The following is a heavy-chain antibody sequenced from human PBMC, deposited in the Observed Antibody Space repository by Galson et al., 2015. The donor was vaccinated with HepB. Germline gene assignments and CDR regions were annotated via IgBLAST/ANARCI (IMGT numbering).Heavy chain of an antibody. CDR3: ARHCSSTSCYASRGSGSRSLDAFDI. Sequence: QSGAEVKKPGESLKISCKGSGYSFTSYWIGRVRQMPGKGLEWMGIIYPGDSDTRYSPSFQGQVTISADKSISTAYLQWSSLKASDTAMYYCARHCSSTSCYASRGSGSRSLDAFDIWGQGTMVTVSS. CDR1: GYSFTSYW. J-gene: IGHJ3*02. CDR2: IYPGDSDT. D-gene: IGHD2-2*01. V-gene: IGHV5-51*01.